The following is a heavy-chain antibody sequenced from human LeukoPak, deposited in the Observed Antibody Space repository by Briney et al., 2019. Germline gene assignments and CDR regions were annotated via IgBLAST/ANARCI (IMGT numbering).Heavy chain of an antibody. CDR2: IYSGGST. V-gene: IGHV3-66*01. Sequence: WGSLTLSCAASGFTVSSNYMSWVCQAPGKGLEWVSVIYSGGSTYYADSVKGRLTISRDNSKNTLYLQMNSLRAEDTAVYYCARETYSGSYLGDLDYWGNRAIVSVSS. D-gene: IGHD1-26*01. J-gene: IGHJ4*03. CDR3: ARETYSGSYLGDLDY. CDR1: GFTVSSNY.